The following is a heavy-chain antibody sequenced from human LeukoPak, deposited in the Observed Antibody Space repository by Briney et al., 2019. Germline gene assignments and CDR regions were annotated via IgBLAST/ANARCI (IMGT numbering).Heavy chain of an antibody. CDR1: GFTFDDYA. CDR3: AKDRASMIRGVMA. CDR2: LSWGGGTI. D-gene: IGHD3-10*01. J-gene: IGHJ5*02. Sequence: GGSLRLSCAASGFTFDDYAMHWVRQAPGKGLEWVSGLSWGGGTIGYGDSVKDRFIISRDNAKNSLYLQMNSLRPEDTAFYYCAKDRASMIRGVMAWGQGTLVTVSS. V-gene: IGHV3-9*01.